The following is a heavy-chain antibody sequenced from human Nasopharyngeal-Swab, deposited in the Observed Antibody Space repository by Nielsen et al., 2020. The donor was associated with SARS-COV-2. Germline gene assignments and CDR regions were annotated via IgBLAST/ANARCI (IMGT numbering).Heavy chain of an antibody. CDR2: IYPGDSDT. CDR1: GYSFTSYW. J-gene: IGHJ6*03. Sequence: GGSLRLSCKGSGYSFTSYWIGWVRQMPGKGLEWMGIIYPGDSDTRYSPSFQGQVTISADKSISTAYLQWSSLKASDTAIYYCARQAPHYDFWSGSAYYMDVWGKGTTVTVSS. D-gene: IGHD3-3*01. V-gene: IGHV5-51*01. CDR3: ARQAPHYDFWSGSAYYMDV.